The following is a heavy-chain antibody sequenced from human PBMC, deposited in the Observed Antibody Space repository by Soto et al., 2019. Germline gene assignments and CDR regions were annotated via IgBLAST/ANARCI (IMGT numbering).Heavy chain of an antibody. Sequence: QVQLVQSGAEVKKPGASAKVSCKASGYTFTSYDINWVRQATGQGLEWMGWMNPNSGNTGYAQKFQGRVTMTRNTPISTAYMELSSLRSEDTAVYYCARRGYSSSWYYYYYYGMDVWGQGTTVTVSS. D-gene: IGHD6-13*01. J-gene: IGHJ6*02. CDR2: MNPNSGNT. CDR3: ARRGYSSSWYYYYYYGMDV. V-gene: IGHV1-8*01. CDR1: GYTFTSYD.